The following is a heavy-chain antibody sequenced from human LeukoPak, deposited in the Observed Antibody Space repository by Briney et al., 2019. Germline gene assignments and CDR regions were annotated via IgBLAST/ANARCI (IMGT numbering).Heavy chain of an antibody. J-gene: IGHJ6*03. CDR1: GYTFTGYY. Sequence: ASVKVSCKASGYTFTGYYMHWVRQAPGQGLEWMGWINPNSGGTSYAQKFQGRVTMTRDTSISTAYMELSRLRSDDTAVYYCARDRYYDSSGLTLYYYYYMDVWGKGTTVTISS. D-gene: IGHD3-22*01. CDR2: INPNSGGT. V-gene: IGHV1-2*02. CDR3: ARDRYYDSSGLTLYYYYYMDV.